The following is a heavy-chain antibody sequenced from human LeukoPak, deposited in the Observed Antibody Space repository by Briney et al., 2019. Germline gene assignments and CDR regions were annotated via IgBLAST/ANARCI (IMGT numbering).Heavy chain of an antibody. CDR3: ATASEVYARSGPYLSDAFDI. CDR2: ISSGTTTI. J-gene: IGHJ3*02. D-gene: IGHD3-3*01. V-gene: IGHV3-48*04. CDR1: GFTFSGYS. Sequence: GGSLRLSCAASGFTFSGYSMNWVRQAPGKGLEWVSYISSGTTTIYHADSVKGRFTVSRDNTKNSLYLQMNSLRVEDTAVCDDATASEVYARSGPYLSDAFDIWGQGTMVTVSS.